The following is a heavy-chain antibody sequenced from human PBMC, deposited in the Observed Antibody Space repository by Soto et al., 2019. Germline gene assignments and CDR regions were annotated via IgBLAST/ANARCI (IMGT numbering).Heavy chain of an antibody. J-gene: IGHJ6*02. V-gene: IGHV3-9*01. CDR1: GFTFDGYA. CDR2: ISWNSGSI. Sequence: EVQLVESGGGLVQPGRSLRLSCAASGFTFDGYAMHWVRQAPGKGLEWVSGISWNSGSIGYADSVKGRFTISRDNDKNTLYLQMNSLRAEDTALYYCATDSTLGGWGGMDVWGQWTTVTVSS. CDR3: ATDSTLGGWGGMDV. D-gene: IGHD3-16*01.